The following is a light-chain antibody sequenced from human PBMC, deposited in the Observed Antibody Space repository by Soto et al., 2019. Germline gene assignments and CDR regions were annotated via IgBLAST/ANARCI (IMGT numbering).Light chain of an antibody. J-gene: IGLJ3*02. CDR3: QAYDKSRGASVL. V-gene: IGLV1-40*01. Sequence: QSVLTQPPSVSGAPGQTVTISCSGSSSNIGAGYDVHWYQQLPGTVPKLVIYDSFNRPSGVPDRFSGSKSGTSASLAITGVQDEEEAYYYCQAYDKSRGASVLFGGGTKLTVL. CDR2: DSF. CDR1: SSNIGAGYD.